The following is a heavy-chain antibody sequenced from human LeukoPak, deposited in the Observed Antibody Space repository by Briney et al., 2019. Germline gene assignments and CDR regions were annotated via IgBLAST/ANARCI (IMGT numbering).Heavy chain of an antibody. CDR2: IYYSGST. J-gene: IGHJ6*03. V-gene: IGHV4-39*07. Sequence: SETLSLTCTVSGGSISSSSYYWGWIRQPPGKGLEWIGSIYYSGSTYYNPSLKSRVTISVDTSKNQFSLKLSSVTAADTAVYYCARVNYDLYYYYYMDVWGKGTTVTVSS. CDR1: GGSISSSSYY. D-gene: IGHD1-7*01. CDR3: ARVNYDLYYYYYMDV.